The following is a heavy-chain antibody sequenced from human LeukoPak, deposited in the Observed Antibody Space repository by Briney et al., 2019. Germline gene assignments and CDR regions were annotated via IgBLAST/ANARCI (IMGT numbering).Heavy chain of an antibody. CDR1: GFTFSNYM. D-gene: IGHD1-20*01. J-gene: IGHJ4*02. CDR2: IKSDGITI. Sequence: GGSLRLSCAASGFTFSNYMMHWVRQAPGKGLVWVSRIKSDGITITYADSEKGRFTISRDNAKNTLYLQMNSLRAEDTAVYYCLRDLNWSLDQWGQGTLVTVSS. CDR3: LRDLNWSLDQ. V-gene: IGHV3-74*01.